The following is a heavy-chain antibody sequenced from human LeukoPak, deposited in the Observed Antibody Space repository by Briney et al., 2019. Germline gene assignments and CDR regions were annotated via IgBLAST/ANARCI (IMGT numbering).Heavy chain of an antibody. V-gene: IGHV3-48*03. CDR3: ASVTSGSLGY. Sequence: PGGSLRLSCAASGFTFSSYTMNWVRQAPGKGLEWVSYISSSGSTIYYADSVKGRFTISRDNAKNSLYLQMNSLRAEDTAVYYCASVTSGSLGYWGQGTLVTVSS. CDR1: GFTFSSYT. J-gene: IGHJ4*02. CDR2: ISSSGSTI. D-gene: IGHD1-26*01.